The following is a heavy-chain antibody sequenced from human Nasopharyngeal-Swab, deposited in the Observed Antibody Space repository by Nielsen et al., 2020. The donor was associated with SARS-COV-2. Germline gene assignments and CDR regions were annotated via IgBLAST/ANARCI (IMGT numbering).Heavy chain of an antibody. CDR1: GGSISSTSSA. Sequence: GSLRLSCAVSGGSISSTSSAWGWIRQPPGKGLEWIATISYSGSTFYNPSLQSRVTISVDTSKNQFSLKLSSVTAADTAVYYCARARSSFTMIVVVINAFDIWGQGTMVIVSS. CDR2: ISYSGST. V-gene: IGHV4-39*01. CDR3: ARARSSFTMIVVVINAFDI. J-gene: IGHJ3*02. D-gene: IGHD3-22*01.